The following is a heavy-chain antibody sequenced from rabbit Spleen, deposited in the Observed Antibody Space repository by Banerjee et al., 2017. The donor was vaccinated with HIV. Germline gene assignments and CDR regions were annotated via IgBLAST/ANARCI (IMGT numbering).Heavy chain of an antibody. CDR3: GRSESGSSGYSL. D-gene: IGHD1-1*01. CDR2: IGASDGVT. V-gene: IGHV1S45*01. J-gene: IGHJ4*01. Sequence: QQQLVESGGGLVKPEGSLTLTCTASGFSFSGDNWLCWVRQAPGKGLELIAYIGASDGVTYYASWAKGRFTTSKTSSTTVTLQMTSLTGADTATYFCGRSESGSSGYSLWGPGTLVTVS. CDR1: GFSFSGDNW.